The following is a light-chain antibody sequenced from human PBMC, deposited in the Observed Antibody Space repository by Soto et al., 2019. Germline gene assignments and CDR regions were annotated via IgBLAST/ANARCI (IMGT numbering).Light chain of an antibody. Sequence: AIQMTQSPSSLSASVGDRVIITCRASQAIRTELGWYQQRPGKAPKLLIYGTSNLQSGVPSRFSGSGSGTDFTLTIEVLQSEDFATDYCLNDYSYPRTFGQGNMV. V-gene: IGKV1-6*01. CDR3: LNDYSYPRT. J-gene: IGKJ1*01. CDR2: GTS. CDR1: QAIRTE.